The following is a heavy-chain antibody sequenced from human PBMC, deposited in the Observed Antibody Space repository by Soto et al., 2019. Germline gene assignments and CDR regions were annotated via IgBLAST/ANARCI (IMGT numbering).Heavy chain of an antibody. Sequence: SVKVSCKASGYTFNVYYIHWVRQAPGQGLEWVGFVYPKNGVTDLAQKFQGRVTLTRDTSISTVYMELSSLKSDDTAVYFCVRENWHYDYWGQGTLVTVSS. CDR1: GYTFNVYY. CDR2: VYPKNGVT. CDR3: VRENWHYDY. D-gene: IGHD1-7*01. V-gene: IGHV1-2*02. J-gene: IGHJ4*02.